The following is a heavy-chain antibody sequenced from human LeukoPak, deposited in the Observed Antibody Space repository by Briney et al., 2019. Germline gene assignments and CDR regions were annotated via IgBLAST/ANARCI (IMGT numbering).Heavy chain of an antibody. CDR3: ARAPSEIGGYYPEYFRH. CDR1: GFTFSNYW. V-gene: IGHV3-74*01. D-gene: IGHD3-22*01. CDR2: IKSDGST. Sequence: GGSLRLSCAASGFTFSNYWMHWVRQAPGKGLMWVSRIKSDGSTRYADSVKGRFTISRDNAKNTVSLQMTSLRAEDTGVYYCARAPSEIGGYYPEYFRHWGQGTLVIVSS. J-gene: IGHJ1*01.